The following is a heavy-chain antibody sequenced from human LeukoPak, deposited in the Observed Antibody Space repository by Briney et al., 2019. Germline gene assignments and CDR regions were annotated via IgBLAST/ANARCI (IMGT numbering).Heavy chain of an antibody. V-gene: IGHV3-74*01. D-gene: IGHD4-17*01. CDR2: INTDGSST. CDR3: ARDRVTVTSTTDWYFDL. J-gene: IGHJ2*01. CDR1: GFTFSSYW. Sequence: GGSLRLSCAASGFTFSSYWMHWVRHAPGKGLVWVSRINTDGSSTSYADSVKGRFTISRDNAKNTLYLQMNSLRAEDTAVYYCARDRVTVTSTTDWYFDLWGRGTLVTVSS.